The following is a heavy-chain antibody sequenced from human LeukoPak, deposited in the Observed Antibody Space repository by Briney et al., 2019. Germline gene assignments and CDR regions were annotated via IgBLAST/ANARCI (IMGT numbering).Heavy chain of an antibody. J-gene: IGHJ5*02. CDR2: IYTSGST. CDR3: ARQRGSSSAGYNWFDP. CDR1: GGSISSYY. V-gene: IGHV4-4*09. D-gene: IGHD6-6*01. Sequence: SETLSLTCTVSGGSISSYYWSWIRQPPGKGLEWIGTIYTSGSTNYNPSLKSRVTISVDTSKNQFSLKLSSVTATDTAVYYCARQRGSSSAGYNWFDPWGQGTLVTVSS.